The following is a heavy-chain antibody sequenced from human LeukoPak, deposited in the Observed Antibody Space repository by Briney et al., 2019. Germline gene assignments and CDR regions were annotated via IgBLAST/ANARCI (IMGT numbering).Heavy chain of an antibody. CDR3: ASNSGYDN. J-gene: IGHJ4*02. CDR1: GGSMSSSSYY. V-gene: IGHV4-39*01. Sequence: PSETLSLTCTVSGGSMSSSSYYWGWIRQPPGKGLEWIGSIYYSGSTYYNPSLKSRVTISVDTSKNQFSLKLSSVTAADTAVYYCASNSGYDNWGQGTLVTVSS. D-gene: IGHD5-12*01. CDR2: IYYSGST.